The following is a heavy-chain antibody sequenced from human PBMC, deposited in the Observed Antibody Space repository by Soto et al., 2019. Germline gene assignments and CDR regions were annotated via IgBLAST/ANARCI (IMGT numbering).Heavy chain of an antibody. V-gene: IGHV3-33*03. CDR2: IWSDEINK. Sequence: QVQLVESGGGVVQPGRSLRLSCAASGFTFSSSGMHWVRQAPGKGLEWVAVIWSDEINKHYADYVEGRFTISRENSKNTLYLQMNSLRAEDMAVYYCASYDGGGHYYYWGQGTLVIVSS. CDR3: ASYDGGGHYYY. CDR1: GFTFSSSG. J-gene: IGHJ4*02. D-gene: IGHD3-22*01.